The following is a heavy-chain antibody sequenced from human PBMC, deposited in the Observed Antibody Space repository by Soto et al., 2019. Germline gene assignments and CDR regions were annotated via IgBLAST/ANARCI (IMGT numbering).Heavy chain of an antibody. D-gene: IGHD6-6*01. V-gene: IGHV1-46*01. CDR3: ARDRGIAARPRNYGMDV. CDR2: INPSGGST. J-gene: IGHJ6*02. CDR1: GYTFTSYY. Sequence: ASLQVSCKSSGYTFTSYYMHCVRQAPGQGLEWMGIINPSGGSTSYAQKFQGRVTMTRDTSTSTVYMELSSLRSEDTAVYYCARDRGIAARPRNYGMDVWGQGTTVTVSS.